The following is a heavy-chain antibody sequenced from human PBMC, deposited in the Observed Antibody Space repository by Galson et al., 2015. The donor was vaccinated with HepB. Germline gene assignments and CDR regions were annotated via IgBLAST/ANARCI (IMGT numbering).Heavy chain of an antibody. CDR2: MSNDGSNK. CDR3: AKGASGDGNVDY. J-gene: IGHJ4*02. CDR1: GFTFSGSG. D-gene: IGHD4-23*01. Sequence: LRLSCAASGFTFSGSGIHWVRQAPGKGPEWVAVMSNDGSNKYYADSVKGRFTISRDNSKKTLYLQMNSLRSEDTAVYYCAKGASGDGNVDYWGQGTLVTVSS. V-gene: IGHV3-30*18.